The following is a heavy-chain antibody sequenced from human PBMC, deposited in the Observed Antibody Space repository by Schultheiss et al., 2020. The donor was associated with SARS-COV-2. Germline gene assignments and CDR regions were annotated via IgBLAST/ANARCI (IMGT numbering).Heavy chain of an antibody. CDR1: GGSFSGYY. CDR2: INHSGST. D-gene: IGHD2-2*02. Sequence: SETLSLTCAVYGGSFSGYYWSWIRQPPGKGLEWIGEINHSGSTNYNPSLKSRVTISVDTSKNQFSLKLSSVTAADTAVYYCARDRYCSSTSCYTRGYNWFDPWGQGTLVTVS. CDR3: ARDRYCSSTSCYTRGYNWFDP. V-gene: IGHV4-34*01. J-gene: IGHJ5*02.